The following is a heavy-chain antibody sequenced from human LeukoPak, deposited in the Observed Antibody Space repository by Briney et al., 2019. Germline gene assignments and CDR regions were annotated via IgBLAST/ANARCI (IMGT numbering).Heavy chain of an antibody. CDR2: INPNGGST. D-gene: IGHD6-19*01. CDR3: AREAVAGREPWDY. CDR1: GYTSTSYY. Sequence: ASVKVSCKASGYTSTSYYMHWVRQAPGQGLEWMGIINPNGGSTSYAQKFQGRVTMTRDTSMSTVYMELSSLRSEDTAVYYCAREAVAGREPWDYWGQGTLVTVSS. J-gene: IGHJ4*02. V-gene: IGHV1-46*01.